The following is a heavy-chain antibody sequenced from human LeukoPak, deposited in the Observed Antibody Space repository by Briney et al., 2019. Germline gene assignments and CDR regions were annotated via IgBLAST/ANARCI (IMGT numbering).Heavy chain of an antibody. J-gene: IGHJ3*02. CDR2: INPNSGAT. D-gene: IGHD2-15*01. V-gene: IGHV1-2*02. CDR1: GYTFGGYY. Sequence: ASVKVSCKASGYTFGGYYMNWVRQAPGQGLELMGWINPNSGATNYAQRFQGRVTMTRDTSISTAYMELSRLRSDDTAVYYCARELSPNAFDIWGQGTMVTVSS. CDR3: ARELSPNAFDI.